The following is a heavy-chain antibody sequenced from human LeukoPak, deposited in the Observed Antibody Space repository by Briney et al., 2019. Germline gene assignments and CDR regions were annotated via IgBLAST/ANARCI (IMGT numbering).Heavy chain of an antibody. J-gene: IGHJ4*02. V-gene: IGHV4-34*01. CDR1: GGSFSGYY. CDR3: ARGRPMIYYDILTGYYSDRKGFDY. Sequence: PSETLSLTCAVYGGSFSGYYWSWIRQPPGKGLEWIGEINHSGSTDYNPSLKSRVTISVDTSKNQFSLKLSSVPAADTAVYYCARGRPMIYYDILTGYYSDRKGFDYWGQGTLVTVSS. D-gene: IGHD3-9*01. CDR2: INHSGST.